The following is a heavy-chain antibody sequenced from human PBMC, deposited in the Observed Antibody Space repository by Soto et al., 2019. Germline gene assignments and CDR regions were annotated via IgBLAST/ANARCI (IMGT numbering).Heavy chain of an antibody. J-gene: IGHJ4*02. CDR1: GGSISSSSYY. V-gene: IGHV4-39*01. CDR2: IYYSGST. D-gene: IGHD3-3*01. CDR3: ARPEEVFGVVIFPFDY. Sequence: PSETLSLTCTVSGGSISSSSYYWGWIRQPPGKGLEWIGSIYYSGSTYYNPSLKSRVTISVDTSKNQFSLKLSSVTAADTAVYYCARPEEVFGVVIFPFDYWGQGTLVTVSS.